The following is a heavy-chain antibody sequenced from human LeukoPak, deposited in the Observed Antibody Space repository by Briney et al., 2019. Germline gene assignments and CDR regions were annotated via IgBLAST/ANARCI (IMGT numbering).Heavy chain of an antibody. V-gene: IGHV1-69*05. J-gene: IGHJ3*02. CDR3: ARERVDPGDIVVVVAATRAFDN. CDR1: GGTFSSYA. CDR2: IIPIFGTA. D-gene: IGHD2-15*01. Sequence: GASVKVSCKASGGTFSSYAISWVRQAPGQGLEWMGRIIPIFGTANYAQKFQGRVTITTDESTSTAYMELSSLRSEDTAVYYCARERVDPGDIVVVVAATRAFDNWGQGTMVTVSS.